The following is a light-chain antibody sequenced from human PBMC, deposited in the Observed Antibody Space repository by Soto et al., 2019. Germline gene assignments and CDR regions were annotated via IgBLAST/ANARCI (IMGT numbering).Light chain of an antibody. Sequence: QSVLTQPPSASGTPGQRVTISCSGGRSNIGSSNVYWYQQLPGTAPKLLIYKNNQRPSGVPDRFSGSKSGTSASLAISGLRSEDEADYYCAAWDDSLSGAVFGGGTQLTVL. CDR2: KNN. J-gene: IGLJ7*01. CDR3: AAWDDSLSGAV. CDR1: RSNIGSSN. V-gene: IGLV1-47*01.